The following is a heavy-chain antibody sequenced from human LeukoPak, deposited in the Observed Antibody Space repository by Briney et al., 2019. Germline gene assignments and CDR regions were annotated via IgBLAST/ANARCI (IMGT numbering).Heavy chain of an antibody. CDR1: GGTFSSYA. D-gene: IGHD3-3*01. Sequence: SVRVSCKASGGTFSSYAISWVRQAPGQGLEWMGGIIPIFGTANYAQKFQGRVTITADESTSTAYMELSSLRSEDTAVYYCARTRLEWLQFDYWGQGTLVTVSS. J-gene: IGHJ4*02. CDR2: IIPIFGTA. CDR3: ARTRLEWLQFDY. V-gene: IGHV1-69*13.